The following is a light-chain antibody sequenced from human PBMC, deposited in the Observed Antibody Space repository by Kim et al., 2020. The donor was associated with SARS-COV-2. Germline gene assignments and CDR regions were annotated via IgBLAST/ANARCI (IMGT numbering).Light chain of an antibody. Sequence: LGQTFRITCQGDIHRSYYVSWYHQKPGQAPVLVIYGKNNRPSGIPDRFSGSSSGNTASLTITGAKAEDEADYYSNSRDSSGNHNVLATGINVTVL. CDR2: GKN. CDR1: IHRSYY. CDR3: NSRDSSGNHNV. V-gene: IGLV3-19*01. J-gene: IGLJ1*01.